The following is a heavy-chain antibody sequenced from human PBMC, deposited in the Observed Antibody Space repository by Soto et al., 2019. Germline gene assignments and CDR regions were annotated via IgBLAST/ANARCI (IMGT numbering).Heavy chain of an antibody. J-gene: IGHJ4*02. CDR2: ISGSGGST. CDR3: AKVQGRLRFLEWLSVDY. V-gene: IGHV3-23*01. D-gene: IGHD3-3*01. CDR1: GFTFSSYA. Sequence: GGSLRLSCAASGFTFSSYAMSWVRQAPGKGLEWVSAISGSGGSTYYADSVKGRFTISRDNSKNTLYLQMNSLRAEDTAVYYCAKVQGRLRFLEWLSVDYWGQGTLVTVSS.